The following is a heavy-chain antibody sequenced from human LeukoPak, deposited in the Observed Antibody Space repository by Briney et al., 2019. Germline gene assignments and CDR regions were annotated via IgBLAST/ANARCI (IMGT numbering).Heavy chain of an antibody. D-gene: IGHD3-22*01. CDR3: ARGPLDYDGTGYNYYYYMDV. CDR1: GGSFSGYY. J-gene: IGHJ6*03. CDR2: INHSGST. Sequence: SDTLSLTCAVYGGSFSGYYWSWIRQPPGKGLEWIGEINHSGSTNYNPSLKSRVTISVDTSKNQFSLKLNSVTAADTAVYYCARGPLDYDGTGYNYYYYMDVWGKGTTVTVSS. V-gene: IGHV4-34*01.